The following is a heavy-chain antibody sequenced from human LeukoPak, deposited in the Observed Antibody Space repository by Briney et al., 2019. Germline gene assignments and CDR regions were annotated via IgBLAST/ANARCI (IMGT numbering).Heavy chain of an antibody. J-gene: IGHJ4*02. CDR2: ISGSGGRT. V-gene: IGHV3-23*01. D-gene: IGHD3-10*01. Sequence: GGSLRLSCAASGFTFSSYAMSWVRQAPGKGLEWVSAISGSGGRTYYADSVKGRFTISRDNSKNTLYLQMNSLRAEDTAVYYCAKRPNYGSGSYYFDYWGQGTLVTVSS. CDR3: AKRPNYGSGSYYFDY. CDR1: GFTFSSYA.